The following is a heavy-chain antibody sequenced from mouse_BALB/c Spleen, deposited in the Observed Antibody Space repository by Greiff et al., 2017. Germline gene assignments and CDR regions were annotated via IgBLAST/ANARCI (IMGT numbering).Heavy chain of an antibody. Sequence: EVMLVESGGGLVQPGGSRKLSCAASGFTFSSFGMHWVRQAPEKGLEWVAYFSSGSSTIYYADTVKGRFTISRDNPKNTLFLQMTSLRSEDTAMYYCARGGNSFAYWGQGTLVTVSA. CDR2: FSSGSSTI. V-gene: IGHV5-17*02. J-gene: IGHJ3*01. D-gene: IGHD2-1*01. CDR1: GFTFSSFG. CDR3: ARGGNSFAY.